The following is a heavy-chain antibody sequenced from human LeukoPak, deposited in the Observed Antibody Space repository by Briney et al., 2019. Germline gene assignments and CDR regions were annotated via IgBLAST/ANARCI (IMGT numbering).Heavy chain of an antibody. D-gene: IGHD2-21*02. CDR1: GYRFTSHW. CDR3: ARQAYCGGDCSANFDY. CDR2: ISPGDSDA. J-gene: IGHJ4*02. Sequence: GESLKISCKGSGYRFTSHWIGWVRQMPGKGLEWMGIISPGDSDARYSPSFQGQVTISADKSINTAYLQWSSLKASDTAMYYCARQAYCGGDCSANFDYWSQGTLVTVSS. V-gene: IGHV5-51*01.